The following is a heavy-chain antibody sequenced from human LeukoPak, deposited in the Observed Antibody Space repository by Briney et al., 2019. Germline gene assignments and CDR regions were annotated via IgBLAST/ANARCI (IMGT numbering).Heavy chain of an antibody. CDR2: INHSGTT. J-gene: IGHJ4*02. CDR1: GGSFSGYY. V-gene: IGHV4-34*01. CDR3: ARGIVGATRGLFDS. Sequence: PSETLSLTCAVYGGSFSGYYWSWVRQPPGKGLEWIGGINHSGTTNYNPSLKSRVTISVDTSKNQFSLKLSSVTAADTAVYYCARGIVGATRGLFDSWDQGTLVTVSS. D-gene: IGHD1-26*01.